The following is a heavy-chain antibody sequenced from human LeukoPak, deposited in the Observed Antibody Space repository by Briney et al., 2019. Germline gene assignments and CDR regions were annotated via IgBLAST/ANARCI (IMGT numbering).Heavy chain of an antibody. Sequence: GGSLRLSCAASGFTFTKAWMSWVRQAPGKGLKWVGRIKSKSDGGTIDYAAPVEGRVTISRDDSKNMVYLQMNSLKTEDTAVYYCNTDEGLASWPMFSYWGQGTQVTVSS. D-gene: IGHD3-10*01. CDR1: GFTFTKAW. J-gene: IGHJ4*02. V-gene: IGHV3-15*01. CDR3: NTDEGLASWPMFSY. CDR2: IKSKSDGGTI.